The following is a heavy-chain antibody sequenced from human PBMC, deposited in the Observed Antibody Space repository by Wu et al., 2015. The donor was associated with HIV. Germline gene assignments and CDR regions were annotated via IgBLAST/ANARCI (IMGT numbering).Heavy chain of an antibody. J-gene: IGHJ6*02. Sequence: QVQLVQSGAELKKPESSVKVSCKASGGSFSSYAISWVRQAPGQGLEWMGGIIPIFGTANYAQKFQGRVTITTDESTSTAYMELSSLRSEDTAVYYCARGKGSGRYYYYYGMDVWGQGTTVTVSS. CDR1: GGSFSSYA. V-gene: IGHV1-69*05. CDR2: IIPIFGTA. CDR3: ARGKGSGRYYYYYGMDV. D-gene: IGHD3-10*01.